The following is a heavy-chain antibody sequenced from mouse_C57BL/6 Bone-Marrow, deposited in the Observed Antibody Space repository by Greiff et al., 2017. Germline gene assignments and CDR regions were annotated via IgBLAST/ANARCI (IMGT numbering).Heavy chain of an antibody. CDR2: INYDGSST. CDR1: GFTFSDYY. Sequence: EVQRVESEGGLVQPGSSMKLSCTASGFTFSDYYIAWVRQVPEKGLEWVANINYDGSSTYYLDSLKSRFIISRDNAKNILYLQMSSLKSEDTATYYCARLTGYYAMDYWGQGTSVTVSS. D-gene: IGHD4-1*01. J-gene: IGHJ4*01. V-gene: IGHV5-16*01. CDR3: ARLTGYYAMDY.